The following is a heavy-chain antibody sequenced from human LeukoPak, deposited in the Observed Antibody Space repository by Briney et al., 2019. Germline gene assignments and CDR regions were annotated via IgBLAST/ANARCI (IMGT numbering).Heavy chain of an antibody. CDR1: GYSISSGYY. CDR3: ARVRRGSYYSDY. Sequence: SETLSLTCTVSGYSISSGYYWGWIRQPPGKGREWIGSIYHSGSTYYNPSLKSRVTISVDTSKNQFSLKLSSVTAADTAVYYCARVRRGSYYSDYWGQGTLVTVSS. CDR2: IYHSGST. V-gene: IGHV4-38-2*02. J-gene: IGHJ4*02. D-gene: IGHD1-26*01.